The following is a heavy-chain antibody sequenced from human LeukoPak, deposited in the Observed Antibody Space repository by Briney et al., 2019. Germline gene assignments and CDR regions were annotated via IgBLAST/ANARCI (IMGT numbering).Heavy chain of an antibody. CDR1: GFTFSSYA. D-gene: IGHD2-2*01. V-gene: IGHV3-23*01. CDR3: AKEVSLGYCSSTSCYRYFDY. J-gene: IGHJ4*02. CDR2: ISGSGGST. Sequence: GGSLRPSCAASGFTFSSYAMSWVRQAPGKGLEWASAISGSGGSTYYADSVKGRFTISRDNSKNTLYLQMNSLRAEDTAVYYCAKEVSLGYCSSTSCYRYFDYWGQGTLVTVSS.